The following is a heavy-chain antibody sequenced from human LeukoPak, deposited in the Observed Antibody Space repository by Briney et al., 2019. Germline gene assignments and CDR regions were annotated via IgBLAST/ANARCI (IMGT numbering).Heavy chain of an antibody. J-gene: IGHJ4*02. CDR3: ARLGVVVPAAISPDYYFDY. V-gene: IGHV5-51*01. CDR1: GYSFTSYW. CDR2: IYPGDSDT. D-gene: IGHD2-2*02. Sequence: GESLQISCKGSGYSFTSYWIGWVRQMPGKGLEWMGIIYPGDSDTRYSPSFQGQVTISADKSISTAYLQWSSLKASDTAMYYCARLGVVVPAAISPDYYFDYWGQGTLVTVSS.